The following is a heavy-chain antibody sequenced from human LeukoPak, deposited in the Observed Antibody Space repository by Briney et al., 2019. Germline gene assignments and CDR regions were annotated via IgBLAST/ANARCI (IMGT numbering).Heavy chain of an antibody. J-gene: IGHJ4*02. Sequence: PSETLSLTCAVYGGSFSGYYWSWIRQPPGKGLEWIGEINHSGSTNYNPSLKSRVTIPVDTSKNQFSLKLSSVTAADTAVYYCARGPWSGYSFDYWGQGTLVTVSS. CDR1: GGSFSGYY. CDR3: ARGPWSGYSFDY. V-gene: IGHV4-34*01. D-gene: IGHD3-3*01. CDR2: INHSGST.